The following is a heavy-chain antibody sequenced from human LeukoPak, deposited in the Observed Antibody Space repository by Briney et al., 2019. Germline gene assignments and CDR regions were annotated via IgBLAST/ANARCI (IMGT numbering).Heavy chain of an antibody. Sequence: PGGSLRLSCAASAFTFSSYAMSWVRQAPGKGLKWVSTISGSGDITYYADSVKGRFTISRDNSKNTLYLQMNSLRAEDTAVYYRAKGKGTNSGAFDIWGQGTMVIVSS. CDR2: ISGSGDIT. J-gene: IGHJ3*02. CDR3: AKGKGTNSGAFDI. CDR1: AFTFSSYA. D-gene: IGHD1-14*01. V-gene: IGHV3-23*01.